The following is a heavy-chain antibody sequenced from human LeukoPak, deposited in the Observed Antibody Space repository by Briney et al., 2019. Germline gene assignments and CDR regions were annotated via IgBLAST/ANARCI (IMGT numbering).Heavy chain of an antibody. Sequence: GGSLRLSCAASGFTFSDYYMSWIRQAPGKGLEWVSSISSSGSTIYYADSVKGRFTISRDNAKNSLYLQMNSLRAEDTAVYYCARQRINYYDSSGYYDDWGQGTLVTVSS. CDR1: GFTFSDYY. V-gene: IGHV3-11*01. J-gene: IGHJ4*02. CDR3: ARQRINYYDSSGYYDD. D-gene: IGHD3-22*01. CDR2: ISSSGSTI.